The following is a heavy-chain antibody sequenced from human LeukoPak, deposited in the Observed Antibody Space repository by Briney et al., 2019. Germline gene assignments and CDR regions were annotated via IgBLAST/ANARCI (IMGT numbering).Heavy chain of an antibody. CDR2: IYTSGST. J-gene: IGHJ6*02. CDR1: GGSISSYY. V-gene: IGHV4-4*07. Sequence: SETLSLTCTVSGGSISSYYWSWIRQPAGKGLEWIGRIYTSGSTNYNPSLKSRVTISVDTSKNQFSLKLSSVTAADTAVYYCARHLRDTQYYYGMDVWGQGTTITVSS. D-gene: IGHD3-10*01. CDR3: ARHLRDTQYYYGMDV.